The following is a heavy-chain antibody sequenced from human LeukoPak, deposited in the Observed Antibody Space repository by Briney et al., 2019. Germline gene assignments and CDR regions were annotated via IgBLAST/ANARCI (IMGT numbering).Heavy chain of an antibody. D-gene: IGHD5-12*01. CDR1: GGSFSGYY. J-gene: IGHJ5*02. CDR2: INHSGST. CDR3: ARAESTRWLLP. V-gene: IGHV4-34*01. Sequence: MPSETLSLTCAVYGGSFSGYYWSWIRQPPGKGLEWIGEINHSGSTNYNPSLKSRVTISVDTSKNRSSLKLSSVTAADTAVYYCARAESTRWLLPWGEGTLVTVS.